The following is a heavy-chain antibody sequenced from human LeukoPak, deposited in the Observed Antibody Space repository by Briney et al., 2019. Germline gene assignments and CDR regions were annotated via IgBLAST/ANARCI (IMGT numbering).Heavy chain of an antibody. Sequence: SETLSLTCTVSGGSISSYYWSWIRQPPGKGLEWIGYIYYSGSTNYNPSLKSRVTISVDTSKNQFSLKLSSVTAADTAVYYCARGPYYYEYYFDYWGQGTLVTVSS. CDR1: GGSISSYY. D-gene: IGHD3-22*01. CDR3: ARGPYYYEYYFDY. CDR2: IYYSGST. V-gene: IGHV4-59*01. J-gene: IGHJ4*02.